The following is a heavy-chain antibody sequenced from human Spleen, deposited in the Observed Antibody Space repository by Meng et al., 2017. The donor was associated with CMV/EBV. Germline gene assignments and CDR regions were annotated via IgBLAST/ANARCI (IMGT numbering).Heavy chain of an antibody. CDR2: ISGSGGST. D-gene: IGHD6-13*01. Sequence: GGSLRLSCAASGFTFSSYAMSWVRQAPGKGLEWVSAISGSGGSTYYADSVKGRFTISRDNSKNTLYLQMNSLRAEDTAVYYCATLPMAAAYYGMDVWGQGTTVTVSS. CDR3: ATLPMAAAYYGMDV. V-gene: IGHV3-23*01. J-gene: IGHJ6*02. CDR1: GFTFSSYA.